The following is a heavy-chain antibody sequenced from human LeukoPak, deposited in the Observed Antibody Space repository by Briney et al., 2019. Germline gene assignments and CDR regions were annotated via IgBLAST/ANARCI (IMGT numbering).Heavy chain of an antibody. V-gene: IGHV3-7*01. D-gene: IGHD5-18*01. CDR1: TFTFSSYW. J-gene: IGHJ4*02. CDR3: ARGRYSYYGY. Sequence: GGSLRLSCAASTFTFSSYWMSWVRQAPGKGLEWVANIKEDGREKYYVDSVKGRFTISRDNAKNSLYLQMSSLRAEDTAVYYCARGRYSYYGYWGQGTLVTVSS. CDR2: IKEDGREK.